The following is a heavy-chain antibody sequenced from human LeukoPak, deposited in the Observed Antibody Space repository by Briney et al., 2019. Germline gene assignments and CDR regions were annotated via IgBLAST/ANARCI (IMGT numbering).Heavy chain of an antibody. Sequence: SETLSLTCTVSGGSISSSSYYWGWIRQPPGKGLEWIGSIYYSGSTYYNPSLKSRVTISVDTSKNQFSLKLSSVTAADTAVYYCARDRGGRGYDLSWFDPWGQGTLVTVSS. D-gene: IGHD5-12*01. J-gene: IGHJ5*02. CDR1: GGSISSSSYY. V-gene: IGHV4-39*07. CDR2: IYYSGST. CDR3: ARDRGGRGYDLSWFDP.